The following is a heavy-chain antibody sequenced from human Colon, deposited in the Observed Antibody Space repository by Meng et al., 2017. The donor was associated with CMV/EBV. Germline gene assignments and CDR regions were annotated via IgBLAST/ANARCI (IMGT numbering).Heavy chain of an antibody. D-gene: IGHD3-16*01. V-gene: IGHV3-74*01. J-gene: IGHJ4*02. CDR3: ARDFGGPADS. CDR2: INVDGRTT. CDR1: GFSVYGDW. Sequence: LSWAGSGFSVYGDWMSWVRQAQGKGLVWVSRINVDGRTTNYGASVRGRFTISRDKAKNTLYLQMNSLRAEDTAVYYCARDFGGPADSWGQGTLVTVSS.